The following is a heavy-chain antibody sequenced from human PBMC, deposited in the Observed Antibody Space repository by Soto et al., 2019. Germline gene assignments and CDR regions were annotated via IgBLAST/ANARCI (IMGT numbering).Heavy chain of an antibody. CDR2: IGTAGDT. Sequence: GSLRLSCAASGFTFSSYDMHWVRQATGKGLEWVSAIGTAGDTYYPGSVKGRFTISRENAKNSLYLQMNSLRAGDTAVYYCARALKGYCSSTSCYRRYYYYMDVWGEGTTVTVSS. J-gene: IGHJ6*03. D-gene: IGHD2-2*01. CDR3: ARALKGYCSSTSCYRRYYYYMDV. CDR1: GFTFSSYD. V-gene: IGHV3-13*01.